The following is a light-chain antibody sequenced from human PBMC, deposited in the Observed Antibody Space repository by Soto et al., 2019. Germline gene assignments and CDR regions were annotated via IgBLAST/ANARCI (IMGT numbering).Light chain of an antibody. V-gene: IGKV1-5*01. CDR1: QTISSW. CDR3: QQYNSYST. CDR2: DAS. Sequence: DLQMTQSPSTLSGSVGDSVAITCRASQTISSWLAWYQQKPGKAPKLLIYDASSLESGVQSRFSGSASGTEFPLTISSLQPDDFATYYCQQYNSYSTXGQGTKVDIK. J-gene: IGKJ1*01.